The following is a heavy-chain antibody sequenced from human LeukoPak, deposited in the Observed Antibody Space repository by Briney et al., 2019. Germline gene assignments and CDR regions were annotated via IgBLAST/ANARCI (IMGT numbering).Heavy chain of an antibody. CDR3: TPLFPENVVGATAFHH. V-gene: IGHV3-15*01. CDR1: GFTFTNAW. CDR2: IKKKTDGGTT. J-gene: IGHJ1*01. Sequence: GGSLRLSCAASGFTFTNAWMNWVRQAPGKGLEWVSRIKKKTDGGTTDYAAPVKGRFTISRHDSKDTLYLQMNSLKTEDTAVYYCTPLFPENVVGATAFHHWGQGTLVTVSS. D-gene: IGHD1-26*01.